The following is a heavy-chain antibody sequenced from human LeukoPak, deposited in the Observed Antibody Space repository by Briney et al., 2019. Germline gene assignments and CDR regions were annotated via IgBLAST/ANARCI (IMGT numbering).Heavy chain of an antibody. Sequence: PGGSLRLSCAASGFTFSIYAMSWVRQAPGKGLQGVSSITSRGESKLYVDSVKGRFTITRDNSENTLYLQMHSLRAEDTAVYYCARDRPNYYGSDGHYYRRDGDYWGRGTLVSVSS. CDR3: ARDRPNYYGSDGHYYRRDGDY. CDR1: GFTFSIYA. D-gene: IGHD3-22*01. V-gene: IGHV3-23*01. J-gene: IGHJ4*02. CDR2: ITSRGESK.